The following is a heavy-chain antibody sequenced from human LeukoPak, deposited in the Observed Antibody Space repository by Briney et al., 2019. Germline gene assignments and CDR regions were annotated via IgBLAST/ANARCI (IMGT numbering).Heavy chain of an antibody. Sequence: SETLSLTCTVSGDSMTNYYWNWIRQPPGKGLEWIGYIYYSGSTTYNPSLKSRVTISVDTSKNQFSLRLSSVTAADTAVYYCARGTMMVGPWGQGTLVTVSS. V-gene: IGHV4-59*01. CDR2: IYYSGST. D-gene: IGHD3-22*01. CDR3: ARGTMMVGP. CDR1: GDSMTNYY. J-gene: IGHJ5*02.